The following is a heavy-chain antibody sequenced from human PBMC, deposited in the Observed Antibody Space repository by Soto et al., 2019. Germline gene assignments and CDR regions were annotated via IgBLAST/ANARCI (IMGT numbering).Heavy chain of an antibody. D-gene: IGHD1-26*01. J-gene: IGHJ4*02. V-gene: IGHV4-59*01. CDR3: ARVLSGSSLFDY. CDR1: GGSIISDY. Sequence: SETLSLTCTVSGGSIISDYWSWIRQPPGKGLEWIGYISYSGSTNYNPSLKSLVTISVDTSKNQFSLKLSSVTAADTAVYYCARVLSGSSLFDYWGQGTLATVSS. CDR2: ISYSGST.